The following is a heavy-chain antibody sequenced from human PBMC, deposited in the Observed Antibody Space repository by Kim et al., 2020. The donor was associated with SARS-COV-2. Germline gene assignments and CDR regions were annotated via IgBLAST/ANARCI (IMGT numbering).Heavy chain of an antibody. CDR1: GYTFTSYD. J-gene: IGHJ4*02. D-gene: IGHD6-13*01. CDR2: MNPYSGNT. Sequence: ASVKVSCKASGYTFTSYDINWVRQATGQGREWMGWMNPYSGNTGSAQKFQGRVTMTRNTSISTAYMELSSLRSEDTAVYYCARGGAYSSRFDPIDYWGQGTLVTVSS. CDR3: ARGGAYSSRFDPIDY. V-gene: IGHV1-8*01.